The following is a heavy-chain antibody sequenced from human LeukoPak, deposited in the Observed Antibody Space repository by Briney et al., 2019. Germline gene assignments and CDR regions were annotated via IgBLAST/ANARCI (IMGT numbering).Heavy chain of an antibody. CDR1: GYSFTSYW. Sequence: GESLKISCKGSGYSFTSYWIGWVRQMPGKGLEWMGIIYPGDSDTRYSPSFQGQVTISADKSISTAYLQWSSLKASDTAMYYCARQAVVGPKGRWFDPWGQGTLVTVSS. CDR3: ARQAVVGPKGRWFDP. V-gene: IGHV5-51*01. D-gene: IGHD6-19*01. CDR2: IYPGDSDT. J-gene: IGHJ5*02.